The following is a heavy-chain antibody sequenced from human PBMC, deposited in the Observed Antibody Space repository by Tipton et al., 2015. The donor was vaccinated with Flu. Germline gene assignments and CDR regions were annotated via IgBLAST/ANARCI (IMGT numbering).Heavy chain of an antibody. D-gene: IGHD3-10*01. CDR1: GFTFISYG. CDR2: IWHDGSDK. Sequence: SLRLSCAASGFTFISYGMNWVRQAPGKGLEWVAFIWHDGSDKYYADSVRGRFTISRDNTQNTVYLQMSSLRAEDTAVYYCAKDLGYYYSLGRWMYGLDVWGPGTKVTVSS. J-gene: IGHJ6*02. CDR3: AKDLGYYYSLGRWMYGLDV. V-gene: IGHV3-33*06.